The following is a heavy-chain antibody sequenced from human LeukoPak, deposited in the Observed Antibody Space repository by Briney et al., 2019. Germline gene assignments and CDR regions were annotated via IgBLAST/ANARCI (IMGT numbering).Heavy chain of an antibody. D-gene: IGHD2-2*01. CDR1: GFTFSSYS. CDR2: ISSSSSYI. Sequence: KTGGSLRLSCAASGFTFSSYSMNWVRQAPGKGLEWVSSISSSSSYIYYADSVKGRFTISRDNAKNSLYLQMNSLRAEDTAVYYCARTCSSTSCYGMDILDYWGQGTLVTVSS. V-gene: IGHV3-21*01. CDR3: ARTCSSTSCYGMDILDY. J-gene: IGHJ4*02.